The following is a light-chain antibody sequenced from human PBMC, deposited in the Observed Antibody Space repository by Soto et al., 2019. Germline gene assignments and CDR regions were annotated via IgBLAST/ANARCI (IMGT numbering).Light chain of an antibody. Sequence: DIQMTQSPSTLSASVGGRGTSTCRASQSISSRWDWYPPTPGKAPKLLIYDASRLQSGVPSRFSGSGSGTEFTLTIRSLQPDDFATYYFQHYNSYSQAFGQGTMVDI. CDR1: QSISSR. V-gene: IGKV1-5*01. CDR3: QHYNSYSQA. CDR2: DAS. J-gene: IGKJ1*01.